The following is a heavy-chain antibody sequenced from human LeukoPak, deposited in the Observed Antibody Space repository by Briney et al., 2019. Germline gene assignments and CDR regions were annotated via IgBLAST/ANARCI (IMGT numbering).Heavy chain of an antibody. V-gene: IGHV3-74*01. CDR1: GFTFSSYA. CDR2: INSDGSST. CDR3: ARSRGGGGYYYYYGMDV. J-gene: IGHJ6*02. D-gene: IGHD3-16*01. Sequence: GRSLRLSCVASGFTFSSYAMHWVRQAPGRGLVWVSRINSDGSSTSYADSVKGRFTISRDNAKNTLYLQMNSLRAEDTAVYYCARSRGGGGYYYYYGMDVWGQGTTVTVSS.